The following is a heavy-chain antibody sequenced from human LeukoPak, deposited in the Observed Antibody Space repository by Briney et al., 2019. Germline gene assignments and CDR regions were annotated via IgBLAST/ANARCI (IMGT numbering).Heavy chain of an antibody. CDR1: DYTFTSYG. J-gene: IGHJ4*02. D-gene: IGHD5-24*01. Sequence: ASVKVSCKASDYTFTSYGISWVRQAPGQGLEWMGWISTYNANTQYAQKLQGRVTMTADTSTRTAYMELRSLRSDDPAVYYCARGWIEMPTVYFDYWGQGTLVSVSS. CDR2: ISTYNANT. CDR3: ARGWIEMPTVYFDY. V-gene: IGHV1-18*01.